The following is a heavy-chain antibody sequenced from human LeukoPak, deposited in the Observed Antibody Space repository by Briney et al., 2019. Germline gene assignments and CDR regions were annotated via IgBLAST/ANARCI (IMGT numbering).Heavy chain of an antibody. Sequence: GGSLRLSCAASGFTFSSYAMHWVRQAPGKGLEWVAVIPYDGSNKYYADSVKGRFTISRDNSKNTLYLQMNSLRAEDTAVYYCARESGSGWYLGYWGQGTLVTVSS. CDR2: IPYDGSNK. CDR1: GFTFSSYA. J-gene: IGHJ4*02. D-gene: IGHD6-19*01. V-gene: IGHV3-30-3*01. CDR3: ARESGSGWYLGY.